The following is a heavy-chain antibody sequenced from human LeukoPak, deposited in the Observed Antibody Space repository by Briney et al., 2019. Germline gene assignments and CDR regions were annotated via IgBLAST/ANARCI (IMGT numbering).Heavy chain of an antibody. V-gene: IGHV1-2*02. CDR2: INPNSGGT. D-gene: IGHD5-24*01. J-gene: IGHJ4*02. CDR1: GYTFTGYY. Sequence: ASVKVSCKASGYTFTGYYMHWVRLAPGQGLEWMGWINPNSGGTNYAQKFQGRVTMTRDTSISTAYMELSRLRSDDTAVYYCARWGRSRDGYNSGDYWGQGTLVTVSS. CDR3: ARWGRSRDGYNSGDY.